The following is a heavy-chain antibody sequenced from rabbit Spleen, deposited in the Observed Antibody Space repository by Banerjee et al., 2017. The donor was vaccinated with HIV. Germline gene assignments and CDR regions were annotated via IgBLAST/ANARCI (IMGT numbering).Heavy chain of an antibody. CDR1: GFDFSSYY. CDR2: IDPIFGST. J-gene: IGHJ4*01. CDR3: GRSSNAGYAGYGYGSNL. Sequence: QLKETGGGLVQPGGSLTLSCKASGFDFSSYYMSWVRQAPGKGLEWIGYIDPIFGSTYYASWVNGRFTISSHNAQNTLYLQLNSLTAADTATYFCGRSSNAGYAGYGYGSNLWGQGTLVTVS. V-gene: IGHV1S7*01. D-gene: IGHD7-1*01.